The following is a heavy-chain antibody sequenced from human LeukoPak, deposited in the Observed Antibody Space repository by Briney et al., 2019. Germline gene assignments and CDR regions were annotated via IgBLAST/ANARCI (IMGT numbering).Heavy chain of an antibody. CDR3: ARVAYDYVWGSYRYPLYFDY. CDR1: GGSISSYY. V-gene: IGHV4-59*01. D-gene: IGHD3-16*02. CDR2: IYYSGST. Sequence: SETLSLTCIVSGGSISSYYWSWIRQPPGKGLEWIGYIYYSGSTNYNPSLKSRVTISVDTSKNQFSLKLSSVTAADTAVYYCARVAYDYVWGSYRYPLYFDYWGQGTLVTVSS. J-gene: IGHJ4*02.